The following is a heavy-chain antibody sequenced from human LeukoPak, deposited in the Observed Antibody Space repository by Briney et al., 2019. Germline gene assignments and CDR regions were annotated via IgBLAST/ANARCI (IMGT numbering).Heavy chain of an antibody. J-gene: IGHJ6*04. D-gene: IGHD5-24*01. CDR2: VYSDGST. V-gene: IGHV3-53*01. Sequence: AGSLRFSCAASGFTVSSNYMSWVRQGPGKGLEWVSVVYSDGSTYYSDSVKGRFTISRDYSKNTLYLQMNSLTAEDTAVYYCARDLKMDGMDVWGKGTTVT. CDR1: GFTVSSNY. CDR3: ARDLKMDGMDV.